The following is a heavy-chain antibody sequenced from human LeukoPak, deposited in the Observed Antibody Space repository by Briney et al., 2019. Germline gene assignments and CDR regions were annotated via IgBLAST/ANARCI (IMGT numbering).Heavy chain of an antibody. CDR3: ARGDSSGYYPFDY. CDR2: INHSGST. Sequence: SETLSLTRAVYGGSFSGYYWSWIRQPPGKGLEWIGEINHSGSTNYNPSLKSRVTISVDTSKNQFSLKLSSVTAADTAVYYCARGDSSGYYPFDYWGQGTLVTVSS. J-gene: IGHJ4*02. D-gene: IGHD3-22*01. CDR1: GGSFSGYY. V-gene: IGHV4-34*01.